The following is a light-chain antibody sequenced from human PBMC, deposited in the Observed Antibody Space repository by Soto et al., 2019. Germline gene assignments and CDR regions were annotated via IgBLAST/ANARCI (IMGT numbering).Light chain of an antibody. CDR2: DVT. CDR1: SSDVGGYDF. Sequence: QSALTQPPSASGSPGQSVTISCTGASSDVGGYDFVSWYQQHPGKAPKLMIYDVTKRPSGVPDRFSGSKSGNTASLTVSGVQADDEADYYCSSYAGSSLTVAFGGGTKVTVL. V-gene: IGLV2-8*01. J-gene: IGLJ2*01. CDR3: SSYAGSSLTVA.